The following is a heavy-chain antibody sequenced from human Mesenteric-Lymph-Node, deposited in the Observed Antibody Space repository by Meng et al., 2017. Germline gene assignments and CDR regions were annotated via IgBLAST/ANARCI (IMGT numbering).Heavy chain of an antibody. Sequence: QVQLQESGPGLVKPSGTLSLTCAVSGGSISSGDYYWSWIRQPPGKGLEWIGYIYYSGSTYYNPSLKSRVTISVDTSKNQFSLKLSSVTAADTAVYYCARGYYDSSGYGYWYFDLWGRGTLVTVSS. CDR1: GGSISSGDYY. CDR3: ARGYYDSSGYGYWYFDL. V-gene: IGHV4-30-4*01. D-gene: IGHD3-22*01. CDR2: IYYSGST. J-gene: IGHJ2*01.